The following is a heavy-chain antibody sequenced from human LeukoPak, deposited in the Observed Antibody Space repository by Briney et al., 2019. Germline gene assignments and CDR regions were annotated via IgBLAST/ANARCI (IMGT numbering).Heavy chain of an antibody. Sequence: ASVKVSCKASGYTFTGYYMHWVRQAPGQGLEWMGRINPNSGGTNYAQKFQGRVTMTRDTSISTAYMELSRARSDDTAVYYCASGFLICSTGVCHPPDYYYYMDVWGKGTTVTVSS. V-gene: IGHV1-2*06. CDR1: GYTFTGYY. CDR2: INPNSGGT. D-gene: IGHD2-8*01. J-gene: IGHJ6*03. CDR3: ASGFLICSTGVCHPPDYYYYMDV.